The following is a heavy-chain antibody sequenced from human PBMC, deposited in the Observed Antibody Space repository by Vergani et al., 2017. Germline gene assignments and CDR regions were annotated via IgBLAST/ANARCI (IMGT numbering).Heavy chain of an antibody. D-gene: IGHD2-21*01. J-gene: IGHJ4*02. V-gene: IGHV4-61*01. CDR1: GDFINNGNYS. Sequence: QLQESGPGLVKPSETLSLTCIVSGDFINNGNYSWGWIRQPPGKGLEWIGYIYDSGDTKYNPSLKSRVTMSLDTSKNQFSLNLYSVTAADTAVYYCARGALWWLRQIDSWGQGTLVTVSS. CDR3: ARGALWWLRQIDS. CDR2: IYDSGDT.